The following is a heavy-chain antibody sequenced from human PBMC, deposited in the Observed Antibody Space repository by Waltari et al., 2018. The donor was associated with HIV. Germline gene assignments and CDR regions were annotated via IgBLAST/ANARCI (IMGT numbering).Heavy chain of an antibody. D-gene: IGHD1-1*01. CDR1: GFTFRSYW. CDR2: IKQDGSEK. CDR3: ARERYTQTLGDY. V-gene: IGHV3-7*01. J-gene: IGHJ4*02. Sequence: EVQLVESGGGLVQPGGSLRLSCAASGFTFRSYWTSWVRQAPGKGLEWGANIKQDGSEKYYVDSVKGRFTIARDNAKNSLYLQMNSLRAEDTAVYYCARERYTQTLGDYWGQGTLVTVSS.